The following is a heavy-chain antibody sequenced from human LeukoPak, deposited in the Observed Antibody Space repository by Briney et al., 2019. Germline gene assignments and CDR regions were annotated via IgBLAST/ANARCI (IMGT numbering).Heavy chain of an antibody. CDR1: GFTFSSYA. Sequence: GGSLRLSCAASGFTFSSYAMSWVRQAPGKGLEWVSSISSSSSYIYYADSVKGRFTISRDNAKNSLYLQMNSLRAEDTAVYYCARAVADPVDAFDIWGQGTMVTVSS. V-gene: IGHV3-21*01. J-gene: IGHJ3*02. CDR3: ARAVADPVDAFDI. CDR2: ISSSSSYI. D-gene: IGHD6-19*01.